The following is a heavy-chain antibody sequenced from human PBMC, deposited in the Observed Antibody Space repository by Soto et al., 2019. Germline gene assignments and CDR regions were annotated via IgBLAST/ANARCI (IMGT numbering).Heavy chain of an antibody. Sequence: KASETLSLTCAVYGGSFSGYYWSWIRQPPGKGLEWIGEINHSGSTNYNPSLKSRVTISVDTSKNQFSLKLSSVTAADTAVYYCARGVQRFLEWFHAPRWFDPWGQGTLVTVSS. J-gene: IGHJ5*02. CDR3: ARGVQRFLEWFHAPRWFDP. D-gene: IGHD3-3*01. CDR2: INHSGST. V-gene: IGHV4-34*01. CDR1: GGSFSGYY.